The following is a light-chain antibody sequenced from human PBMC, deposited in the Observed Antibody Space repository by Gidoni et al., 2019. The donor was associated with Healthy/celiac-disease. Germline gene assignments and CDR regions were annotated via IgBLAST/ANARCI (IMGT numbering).Light chain of an antibody. J-gene: IGLJ2*01. CDR2: QDS. Sequence: SYELTQPPSVSVSPGQAASITCSGDKWGDKYACPYQQKPGQSPVLVIYQDSKRPSGIPERFSGSNSGNTATLTISGTQAMDEADYYCQAWDSSTAVFGGGTKLTVL. CDR3: QAWDSSTAV. V-gene: IGLV3-1*01. CDR1: KWGDKY.